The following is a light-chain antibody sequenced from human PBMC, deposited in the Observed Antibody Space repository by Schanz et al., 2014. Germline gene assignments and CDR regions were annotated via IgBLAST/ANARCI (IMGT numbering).Light chain of an antibody. CDR3: AAWDDSLGAHVV. J-gene: IGLJ2*01. V-gene: IGLV2-8*01. Sequence: QSALTQPPSASGSPGQSVTISCTGTSSDVGGYDYVSWYQQHPGKAPKLMIYEVSKRPSGVPDRFSGSKSGTSVSLAISGLRSEDEADYYCAAWDDSLGAHVVFGGGTKLTVL. CDR2: EVS. CDR1: SSDVGGYDY.